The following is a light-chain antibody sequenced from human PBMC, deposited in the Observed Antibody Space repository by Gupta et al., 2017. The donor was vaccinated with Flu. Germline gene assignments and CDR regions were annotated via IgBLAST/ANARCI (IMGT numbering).Light chain of an antibody. Sequence: DIQMTQSPSSLSASVGDRITITCRASQSISSYLNWYQQKPGKAPKLLICAASMLQSGVPSRFSGRASGTDFTLTISMLQPEDFTTYCCQRSDTTPLTFGPGTRVDIK. CDR2: AAS. V-gene: IGKV1-39*01. CDR1: QSISSY. J-gene: IGKJ3*01. CDR3: QRSDTTPLT.